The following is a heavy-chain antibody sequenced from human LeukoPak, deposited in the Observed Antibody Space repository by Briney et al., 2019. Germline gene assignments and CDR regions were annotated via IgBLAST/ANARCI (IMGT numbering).Heavy chain of an antibody. Sequence: SETLSLTCNVSGGSLSAYYWSRIRQPPGKGLEYMGYIYYSGSTDYNPSFKSRITISVDTSKNQFSLKLSSVTAADTAVYYCARHYYDTSGYYYFDYWGQGTLVTVSS. D-gene: IGHD3-22*01. CDR1: GGSLSAYY. CDR3: ARHYYDTSGYYYFDY. V-gene: IGHV4-59*08. CDR2: IYYSGST. J-gene: IGHJ4*02.